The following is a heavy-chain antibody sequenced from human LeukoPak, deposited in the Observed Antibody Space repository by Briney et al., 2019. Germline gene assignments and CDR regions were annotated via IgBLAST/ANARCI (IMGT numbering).Heavy chain of an antibody. D-gene: IGHD2-15*01. CDR2: IRGGGENT. CDR3: AKISWDGRGTFY. CDR1: GFTFNTYS. V-gene: IGHV3-23*01. Sequence: GGSLRLSCVASGFTFNTYSMNWFRQAPGKGLEWVSAIRGGGENTYYADSVKGRFTISRDNSKDTLSLQMNSLRAEDTAVYYCAKISWDGRGTFYWGQGTLVTVSS. J-gene: IGHJ4*02.